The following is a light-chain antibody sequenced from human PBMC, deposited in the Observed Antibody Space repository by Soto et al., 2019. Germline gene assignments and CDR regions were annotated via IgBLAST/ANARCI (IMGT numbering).Light chain of an antibody. V-gene: IGKV1-5*01. CDR1: QSISSW. Sequence: DIQITQSPSTLSASAGDRFTITFRASQSISSWLAWYQQKPGKAPKLLIYDVSNLESGVPSRFSGSGSGTEFTLTISSLQPDDVASYYCQQYNAFWTFGQGTKVDIK. CDR2: DVS. J-gene: IGKJ1*01. CDR3: QQYNAFWT.